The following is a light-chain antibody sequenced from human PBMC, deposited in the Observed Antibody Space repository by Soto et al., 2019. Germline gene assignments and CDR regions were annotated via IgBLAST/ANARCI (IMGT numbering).Light chain of an antibody. Sequence: QSALTQSASVSGSPGQSITISCTGTSSDVGRYNHVSWYQQHPGKAPKLIMYEVTNRPSGVSNRFSGSKSGNTASLTFSELNAADVADHDCCSYTGATTLPYAFVPWTKVTVL. J-gene: IGLJ1*01. V-gene: IGLV2-14*01. CDR2: EVT. CDR3: CSYTGATTLPYA. CDR1: SSDVGRYNH.